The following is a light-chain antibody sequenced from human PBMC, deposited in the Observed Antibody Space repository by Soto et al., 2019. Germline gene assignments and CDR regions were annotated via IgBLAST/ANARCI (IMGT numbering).Light chain of an antibody. CDR2: GAS. CDR3: QQYGSSPVT. J-gene: IGKJ1*01. Sequence: EIVLTQSPGTLSLSPGERATLSCRASQSVYSSYLAWYQQTPGQAPRLLIYGASSRATGIPDRFSGSGPGTDFTLTISRLEPEDFEVYYCQQYGSSPVTFGQGTKVETK. CDR1: QSVYSSY. V-gene: IGKV3-20*01.